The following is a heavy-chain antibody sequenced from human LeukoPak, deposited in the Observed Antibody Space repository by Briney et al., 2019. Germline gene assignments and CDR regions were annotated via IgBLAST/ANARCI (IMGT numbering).Heavy chain of an antibody. D-gene: IGHD6-13*01. Sequence: GGSLTLSCAASGFTFSDSYMSWIRQAPGKGLEWVSYSTSSYTNYAESVKGRFTISRDNAKNSLYLQMNSLRAEDTAVYYCARGIYYFDSWGEGT. CDR2: STSSYT. CDR1: GFTFSDSY. CDR3: ARGIYYFDS. V-gene: IGHV3-11*03. J-gene: IGHJ4*02.